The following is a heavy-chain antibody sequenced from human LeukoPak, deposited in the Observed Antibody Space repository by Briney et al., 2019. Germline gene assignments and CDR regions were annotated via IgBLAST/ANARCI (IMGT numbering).Heavy chain of an antibody. Sequence: SQTLSLTCTVSGGSISSGSYYWSWIRQPAGKGLEWIGCIYTSGSTNYNPSLKSRVTISVDTSKNQSSLKLSSVTAADTAVYYCARRNSSSWVPGAFDIWGQGTMVTVSS. CDR3: ARRNSSSWVPGAFDI. CDR1: GGSISSGSYY. J-gene: IGHJ3*02. CDR2: IYTSGST. D-gene: IGHD6-13*01. V-gene: IGHV4-61*02.